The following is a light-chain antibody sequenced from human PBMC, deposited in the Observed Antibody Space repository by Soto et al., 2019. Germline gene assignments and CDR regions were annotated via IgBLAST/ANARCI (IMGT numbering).Light chain of an antibody. CDR3: QQYNNWLTWT. CDR2: GAS. Sequence: IVLTQSPGTLSSSPGERATLSCRASQSVSSNLAWYQQKPGQAPRLLIYGASTRATGIPARFSGSGSGTEFTLTISSLQSEDFAVYYCQQYNNWLTWTFGQGTKVDIK. CDR1: QSVSSN. J-gene: IGKJ1*01. V-gene: IGKV3-15*01.